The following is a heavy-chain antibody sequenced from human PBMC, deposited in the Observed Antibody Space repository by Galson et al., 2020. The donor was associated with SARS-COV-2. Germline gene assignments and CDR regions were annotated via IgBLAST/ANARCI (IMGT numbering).Heavy chain of an antibody. CDR3: VRDGDYSTGYGKDG. J-gene: IGHJ6*02. V-gene: IGHV3-33*01. CDR1: GFSLSSYV. D-gene: IGHD2-8*02. CDR2: IWPDGGNK. Sequence: GGSLRLSCAASGFSLSSYVMHWVRQAPDKGLEWVAVIWPDGGNKHYVDSVKGRFTISRDNSKNTLSLQMDSLRAEDTAVYYCVRDGDYSTGYGKDGWGQGTTVTVSS.